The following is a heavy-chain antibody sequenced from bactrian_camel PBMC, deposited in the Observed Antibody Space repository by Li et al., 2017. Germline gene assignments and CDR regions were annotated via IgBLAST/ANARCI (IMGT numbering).Heavy chain of an antibody. Sequence: HVQLVESGGGSVQAGGSLRLSCAVSENMYFGVCMAWFRQAPGKEREAVAVIRCRDGSTYYADSVKGRFTISRDNAKNPLYLQMNSLTPEDTAMYYCAARYGLVCPVWSRSDYSYWGQGTQVTVS. V-gene: IGHV3-3*01. CDR1: ENMYFGVC. D-gene: IGHD6*01. CDR3: AARYGLVCPVWSRSDYSY. J-gene: IGHJ4*01. CDR2: IRCRDGST.